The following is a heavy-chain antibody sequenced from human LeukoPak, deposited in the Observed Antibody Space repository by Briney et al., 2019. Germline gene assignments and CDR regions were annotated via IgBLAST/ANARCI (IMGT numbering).Heavy chain of an antibody. CDR3: ARETHSGGFDP. CDR1: GGSISSGGYY. J-gene: IGHJ5*02. Sequence: PSQTLSLTCTVSGGSISSGGYYWSWIRQPPGKGLEWIGYMYQSGSTYYNPSLKSRVTISVDRSKNQFSLKLSSVTAADTAVYYCARETHSGGFDPWGQGTLVTVSS. CDR2: MYQSGST. V-gene: IGHV4-30-2*01. D-gene: IGHD6-25*01.